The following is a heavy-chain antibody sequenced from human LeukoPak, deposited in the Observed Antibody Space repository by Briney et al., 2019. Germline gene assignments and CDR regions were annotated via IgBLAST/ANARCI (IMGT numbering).Heavy chain of an antibody. CDR2: INPNSGGT. CDR3: ARTIFGVQIFHGGGFDI. J-gene: IGHJ3*02. D-gene: IGHD3-3*01. Sequence: GASVKVSCKASGYTFTGYYMHWVRQAPGQGLAWMGWINPNSGGTSYAQMFQGRVIMTRDTSISTAYMELSRLRSDDTAVYYCARTIFGVQIFHGGGFDIWGQGTMVTVSS. V-gene: IGHV1-2*02. CDR1: GYTFTGYY.